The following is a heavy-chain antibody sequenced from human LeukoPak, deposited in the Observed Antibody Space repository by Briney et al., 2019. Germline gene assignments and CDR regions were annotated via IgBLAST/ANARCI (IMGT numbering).Heavy chain of an antibody. V-gene: IGHV3-73*01. J-gene: IGHJ6*03. CDR3: TRLGYYYYMDV. Sequence: GGSLKLSCAASGFTFSGSAMHWVRQASGKGLDWVGRIRSKANSYATAYAASVKGRFTISRDDSKNTAYLQMNSLKTEDTAVYYCTRLGYYYYMDVWGKGTTVTVSS. CDR2: IRSKANSYAT. CDR1: GFTFSGSA.